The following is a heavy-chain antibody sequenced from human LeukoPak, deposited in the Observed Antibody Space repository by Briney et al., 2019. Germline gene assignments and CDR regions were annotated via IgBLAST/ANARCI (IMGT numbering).Heavy chain of an antibody. D-gene: IGHD2-8*02. Sequence: GGSLRLSCAASGFTFWSYGMHWVRQAPGKGLEWVANINQDGSEKYYVDSVKGRFTISRDNAKNSLYLQMNSLRAEDTAVYYCARDTAGFDYWGQGTLVTVSS. CDR1: GFTFWSYG. V-gene: IGHV3-7*01. CDR2: INQDGSEK. J-gene: IGHJ4*02. CDR3: ARDTAGFDY.